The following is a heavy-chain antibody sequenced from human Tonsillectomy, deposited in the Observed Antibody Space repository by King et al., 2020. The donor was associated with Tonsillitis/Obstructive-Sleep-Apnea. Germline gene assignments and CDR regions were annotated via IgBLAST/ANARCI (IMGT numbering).Heavy chain of an antibody. CDR1: GFTFSSYG. Sequence: VQLVESGGGVVQPGRSLRLSCAASGFTFSSYGMHWVRQAPGKGLEWVAVIWYDGSNKYYADSVTGRFTISRDNSKNTLYLQMNSLGAEDTAVYYCARTIGMYGHFLNYYYYMAGWGKGTTVTV. CDR2: IWYDGSNK. V-gene: IGHV3-33*01. D-gene: IGHD1-1*01. J-gene: IGHJ6*03. CDR3: ARTIGMYGHFLNYYYYMAG.